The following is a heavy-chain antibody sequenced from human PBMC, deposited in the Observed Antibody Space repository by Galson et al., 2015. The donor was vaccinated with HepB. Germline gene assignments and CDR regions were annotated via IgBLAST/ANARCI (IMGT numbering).Heavy chain of an antibody. CDR3: ARDLPFEY. V-gene: IGHV3-53*01. Sequence: SLRLSCAASGFNVSRNYVSWVRQAPGKGLEWVSVIYSSGRTNYADSVKGRFTISRDNSKNTLYLQMNSLRAEDTAVYYCARDLPFEYWGQGTLVTVSS. CDR1: GFNVSRNY. J-gene: IGHJ4*02. CDR2: IYSSGRT.